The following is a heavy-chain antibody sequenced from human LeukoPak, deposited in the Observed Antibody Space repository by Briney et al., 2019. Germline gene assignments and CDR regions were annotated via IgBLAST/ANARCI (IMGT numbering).Heavy chain of an antibody. V-gene: IGHV4-59*08. CDR3: ARLNLYYGMDV. CDR1: GGSISSYY. CDR2: IYYSGST. J-gene: IGHJ6*02. Sequence: SETLSLTCTVSGGSISSYYWSWIRQPPGKGLEWIGHIYYSGSTNYNPSLKSRVTISVDTSKNQFSLKLSSVTAADTAVYYCARLNLYYGMDVWGQGTTVTVSS.